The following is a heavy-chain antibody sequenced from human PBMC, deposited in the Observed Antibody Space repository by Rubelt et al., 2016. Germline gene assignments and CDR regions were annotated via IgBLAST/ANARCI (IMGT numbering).Heavy chain of an antibody. V-gene: IGHV4-59*08. Sequence: QVQLQESGPGLVKPPETLSLTCTVSGGSINSYYWSWIRQPPGKGLEWIGHIYYSGSTNYNPSLKSRVTISVDPSKNQFSLKLNSVTAADTAVYYCARSGKQWDALDYWGQGTLVTVSS. D-gene: IGHD6-19*01. CDR1: GGSINSYY. CDR2: IYYSGST. J-gene: IGHJ4*02. CDR3: ARSGKQWDALDY.